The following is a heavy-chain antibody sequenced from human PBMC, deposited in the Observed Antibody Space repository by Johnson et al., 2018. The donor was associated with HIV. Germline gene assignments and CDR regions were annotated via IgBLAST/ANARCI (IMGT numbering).Heavy chain of an antibody. CDR3: ARGPRNPGLDAFDI. V-gene: IGHV3-15*01. CDR2: MKSRTDGGTT. Sequence: VQLVESGGGVVQPGGSLRLSCAASGFTFSNAWMSWVRQAPGKGLEWVGRMKSRTDGGTTAYAAPVTGRFTISRDNSKNTLYLQMDSLKTEDTAVYYCARGPRNPGLDAFDIWGQGTVVTVSS. J-gene: IGHJ3*02. D-gene: IGHD1-14*01. CDR1: GFTFSNAW.